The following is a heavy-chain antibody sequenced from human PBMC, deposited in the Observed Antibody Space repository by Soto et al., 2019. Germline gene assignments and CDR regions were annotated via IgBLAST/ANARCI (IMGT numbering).Heavy chain of an antibody. Sequence: SETLSLTCTVSGGSISSYYWSWIRQPPWKGLEWFGYIYYSGSTNYNPSLKSRVTISVDTSKNQFSLKLSSVTAADTAVYYCARDLPYYDFWSGYDVAYGMDVWGQGTTVTVSS. V-gene: IGHV4-59*01. CDR2: IYYSGST. D-gene: IGHD3-3*01. J-gene: IGHJ6*02. CDR1: GGSISSYY. CDR3: ARDLPYYDFWSGYDVAYGMDV.